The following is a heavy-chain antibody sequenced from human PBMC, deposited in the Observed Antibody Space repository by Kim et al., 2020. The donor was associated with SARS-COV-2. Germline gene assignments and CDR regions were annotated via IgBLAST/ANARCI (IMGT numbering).Heavy chain of an antibody. Sequence: GGSLRLSCAASGFTFSRYSMNWVRQAPGKGLEWVSSISSSSSYIYYADSVKGRFTISRDNAKNSLYLQMNSLRAEDTAVYYCASSGQWLPTDLAWGQGTLVTVSS. D-gene: IGHD6-19*01. J-gene: IGHJ4*02. V-gene: IGHV3-21*01. CDR3: ASSGQWLPTDLA. CDR1: GFTFSRYS. CDR2: ISSSSSYI.